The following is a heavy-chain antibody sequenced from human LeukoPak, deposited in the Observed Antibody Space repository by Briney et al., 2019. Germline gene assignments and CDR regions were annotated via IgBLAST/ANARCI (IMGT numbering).Heavy chain of an antibody. V-gene: IGHV3-33*06. CDR2: MWYDGSKD. CDR3: AKDRETYEYTFDY. Sequence: PGGSLRLSCAASGFSFSTYGIHWVRQAPGKGLEWVALMWYDGSKDYYADSVKGRFTISRDTSKNTLYLQMNNLRAEDTAVYYCAKDRETYEYTFDYWGQGTLVTVSS. D-gene: IGHD6-6*01. J-gene: IGHJ4*02. CDR1: GFSFSTYG.